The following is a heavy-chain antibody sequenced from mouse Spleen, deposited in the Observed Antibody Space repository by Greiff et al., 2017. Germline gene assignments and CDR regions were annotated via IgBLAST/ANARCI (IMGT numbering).Heavy chain of an antibody. J-gene: IGHJ3*01. CDR3: ATPQLGLRGFAY. V-gene: IGHV5-17*01. CDR1: GFTFSDYG. CDR2: ISSGSSTI. Sequence: EVKLVESGGGLVKPGGSLKLSCAASGFTFSDYGMHWVRQAPEKGLEWVAYISSGSSTIYYADTVKGRFTISRDNAKNTLFLQMTSLRSEDTAMYYCATPQLGLRGFAYWGQGTLVTVSA. D-gene: IGHD3-1*01.